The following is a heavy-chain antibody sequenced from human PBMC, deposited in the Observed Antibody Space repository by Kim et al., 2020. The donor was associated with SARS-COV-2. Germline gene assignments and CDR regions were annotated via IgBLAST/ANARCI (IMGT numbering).Heavy chain of an antibody. CDR2: ISADGMSH. V-gene: IGHV3-30*04. D-gene: IGHD1-1*01. CDR1: ISLGVNR. CDR3: AREWQRSGRAGTFDV. J-gene: IGHJ3*01. Sequence: GGSLRLSCLISLGVNRMHCVRQAPGKGREWVAAISADGMSHYYSDSVKGRFPISRDNPNNIMFLQLDSLRIEDTAVYYCAREWQRSGRAGTFDVWGQGT.